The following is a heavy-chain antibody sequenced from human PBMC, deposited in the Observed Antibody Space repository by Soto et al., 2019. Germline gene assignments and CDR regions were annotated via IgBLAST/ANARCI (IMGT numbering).Heavy chain of an antibody. CDR2: IYYSGST. CDR3: ARGSGYCSTTTCRNPFDY. Sequence: SETLSLTCTVSGGSISSYYWSWIRQPPGKGLEWIGYIYYSGSTNYNPSLKSRVTISVDTSKNQFSLKLSSVTAEDTAVYYCARGSGYCSTTTCRNPFDYWGQGTLVTVSS. CDR1: GGSISSYY. D-gene: IGHD2-2*03. V-gene: IGHV4-59*12. J-gene: IGHJ4*02.